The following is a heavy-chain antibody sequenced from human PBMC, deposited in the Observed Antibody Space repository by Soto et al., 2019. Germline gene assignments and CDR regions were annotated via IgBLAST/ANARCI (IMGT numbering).Heavy chain of an antibody. CDR1: GGTFSSYA. CDR3: AREVGCSGGSCYRLLNGMDV. V-gene: IGHV1-69*13. Sequence: VASVKVSCKASGGTFSSYAISWVRQAPGQGLEWMGGIIPIFGTANYAQKFQGSVTITADESTSTAYMELSSLRSEDTAVYYCAREVGCSGGSCYRLLNGMDVWGQGTTVTVSS. CDR2: IIPIFGTA. J-gene: IGHJ6*02. D-gene: IGHD2-15*01.